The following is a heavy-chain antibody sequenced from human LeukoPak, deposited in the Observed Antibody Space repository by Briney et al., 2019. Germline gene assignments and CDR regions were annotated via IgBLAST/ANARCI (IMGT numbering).Heavy chain of an antibody. V-gene: IGHV3-30*02. D-gene: IGHD2-15*01. CDR1: GFTFTNYA. CDR2: IRYDGRIT. J-gene: IGHJ6*03. CDR3: AKALEDCSGGGCFSGYMDV. Sequence: GGSLRLSCAASGFTFTNYAFHWVRQAPGKGLDWVAIIRYDGRITYSTDSVKGRFTISRDNSKNTVYRQMNNLGAEDTAVYYCAKALEDCSGGGCFSGYMDVWGKGTTVTVSS.